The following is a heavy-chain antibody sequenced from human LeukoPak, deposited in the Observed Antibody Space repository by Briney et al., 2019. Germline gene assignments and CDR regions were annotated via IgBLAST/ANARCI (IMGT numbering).Heavy chain of an antibody. J-gene: IGHJ4*02. CDR1: GFTFTSFS. CDR3: VRELSGSGNVYYFDH. Sequence: GGSLGLSCAASGFTFTSFSFNWVRQAPGKALEWVSSINTRSSYIWYADSVKGRFTISRDNAQNSLYLQMNSLRVEDTAVYYCVRELSGSGNVYYFDHWGQGTLVTVSS. D-gene: IGHD6-19*01. V-gene: IGHV3-21*01. CDR2: INTRSSYI.